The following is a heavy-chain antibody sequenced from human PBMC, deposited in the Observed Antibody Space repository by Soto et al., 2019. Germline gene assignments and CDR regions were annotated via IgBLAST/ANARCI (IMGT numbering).Heavy chain of an antibody. CDR2: IHSSGST. CDR1: GGSISSSSFH. D-gene: IGHD6-13*01. V-gene: IGHV4-39*01. J-gene: IGHJ5*02. Sequence: QLQLQESGPGLVKPSETLSLTCTVSGGSISSSSFHWRWIRQPPGKGLEWIGSIHSSGSTYYSPSLKSRVTISVDTSKNQFSLKLSSVTAADTAVYYCARRERAAGTDWWFDPWGQGTLVTVSS. CDR3: ARRERAAGTDWWFDP.